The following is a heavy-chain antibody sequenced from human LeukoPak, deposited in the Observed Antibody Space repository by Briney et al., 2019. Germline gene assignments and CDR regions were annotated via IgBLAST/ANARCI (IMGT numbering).Heavy chain of an antibody. CDR2: ISGSGGST. D-gene: IGHD6-19*01. CDR1: GFTFSRYA. Sequence: GGSLRLSCAASGFTFSRYAMSWVRQAPGEGLEWGSAISGSGGSTYSADSVKGRFTISRDNAQNSLYLQMNSLRAEDTAVYYCARERGLAGAGKGYWGQGPLVTVSS. CDR3: ARERGLAGAGKGY. V-gene: IGHV3-23*01. J-gene: IGHJ4*02.